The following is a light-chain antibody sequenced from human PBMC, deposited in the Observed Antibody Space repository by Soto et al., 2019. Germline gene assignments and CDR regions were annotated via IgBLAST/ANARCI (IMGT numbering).Light chain of an antibody. CDR3: CSYAGNYNWV. CDR2: EVS. J-gene: IGLJ3*02. Sequence: QSALTQPASVSGSPGQSITISCTGTSSDVGGYNYVSWYQQHPGKAPKLMIYEVSNRPSGVPDRFSGSKSGNTASLTISGLQAEDEADYYCCSYAGNYNWVFGGGTKLTVL. CDR1: SSDVGGYNY. V-gene: IGLV2-8*01.